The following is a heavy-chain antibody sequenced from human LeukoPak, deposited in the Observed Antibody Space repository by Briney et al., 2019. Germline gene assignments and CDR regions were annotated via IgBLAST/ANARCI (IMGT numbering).Heavy chain of an antibody. CDR3: AREGYYGSGSPPSLYLDY. V-gene: IGHV3-30-3*01. J-gene: IGHJ4*02. Sequence: GGSLGHSCAASGFTFRNYVIHWVRQAPGKGLEWVAVTSSDLNVKLYADSVKGRFTISRDNSRSTLYLQMNSLRPEDTAIYYCAREGYYGSGSPPSLYLDYWGQGTLVTVSS. CDR1: GFTFRNYV. CDR2: TSSDLNVK. D-gene: IGHD3-10*01.